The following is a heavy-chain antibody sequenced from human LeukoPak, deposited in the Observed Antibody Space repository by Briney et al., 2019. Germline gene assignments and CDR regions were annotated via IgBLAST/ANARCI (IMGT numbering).Heavy chain of an antibody. J-gene: IGHJ4*02. D-gene: IGHD5-12*01. V-gene: IGHV4-39*01. CDR3: ARRGGYDFSYDY. CDR2: IYYSGST. Sequence: PWETLSLTCTVSGGSISSNIYYWGWIRQPPGKGLEWIGDIYYSGSTYYNPSLKSRVTISVDTSKNQFSLKLSSVTTADTAVYYCARRGGYDFSYDYWGQGILVTVSS. CDR1: GGSISSNIYY.